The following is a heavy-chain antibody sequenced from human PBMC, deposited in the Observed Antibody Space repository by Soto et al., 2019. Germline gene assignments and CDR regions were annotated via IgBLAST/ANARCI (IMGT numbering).Heavy chain of an antibody. CDR1: GCTGSSND. V-gene: IGHV3-53*01. CDR2: IYSGGST. CDR3: ARGNQGWMATTTYWYFDL. J-gene: IGHJ2*01. Sequence: PGRSLRLSYTASGCTGSSNDRSWILQATGKGLEWVSVIYSGGSTYYADSVKGRFTISRDNSKNTLYLQMNSLRAEDTAVYYCARGNQGWMATTTYWYFDLWGRGTLVTVSS. D-gene: IGHD1-1*01.